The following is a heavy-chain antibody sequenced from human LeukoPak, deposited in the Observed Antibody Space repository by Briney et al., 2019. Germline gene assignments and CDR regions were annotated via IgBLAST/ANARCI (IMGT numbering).Heavy chain of an antibody. CDR3: ARGLDSSSWYRSYYYYYMDV. CDR2: FYYSGST. Sequence: SETLSLTCTGSGGSISSYYWSWIPQPPGKGLEWIGYFYYSGSTNYNPSLKSRVTISVDTSKNQFSLKLSSVTAADTAVYYCARGLDSSSWYRSYYYYYMDVWGKGTTVTVSS. V-gene: IGHV4-59*01. J-gene: IGHJ6*03. CDR1: GGSISSYY. D-gene: IGHD6-13*01.